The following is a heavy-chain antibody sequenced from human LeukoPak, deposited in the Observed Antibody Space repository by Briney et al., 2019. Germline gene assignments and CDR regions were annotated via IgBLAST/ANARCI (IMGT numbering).Heavy chain of an antibody. V-gene: IGHV3-9*01. J-gene: IGHJ4*02. Sequence: GGSLRLSCAASGFTFDDYAMHWVRQAPGKGLEWVSGISWNSGSIGYADSVKGRFTISRDNAKNSLYLQMNSLRAEDTALYYCAKHLGGDYDRWGQGTLVTVSS. D-gene: IGHD4-17*01. CDR3: AKHLGGDYDR. CDR1: GFTFDDYA. CDR2: ISWNSGSI.